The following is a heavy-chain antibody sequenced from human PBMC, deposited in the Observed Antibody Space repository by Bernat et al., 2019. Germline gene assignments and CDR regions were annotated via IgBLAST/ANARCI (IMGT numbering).Heavy chain of an antibody. V-gene: IGHV3-23*04. Sequence: EVQLVESGGGLIQPGGSLRLSCAASGFTFSTYAMSWVRQAPGKGLERVSTVSGSGGSTDYADSVKDRFTISRDKSKNTLYLEMNNLRAEDTAVYYCAKAQTIGSARWSDYWGQGTLVTVSS. CDR1: GFTFSTYA. CDR3: AKAQTIGSARWSDY. CDR2: VSGSGGST. D-gene: IGHD2-2*01. J-gene: IGHJ4*02.